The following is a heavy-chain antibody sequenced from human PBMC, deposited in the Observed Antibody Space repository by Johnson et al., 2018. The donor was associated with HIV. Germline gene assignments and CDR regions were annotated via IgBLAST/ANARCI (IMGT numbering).Heavy chain of an antibody. D-gene: IGHD2-21*01. Sequence: VQLVESGGGLVQPGGSLRLSCAASGFTFSRYDMHWVRQATGKGLEWVSGIGTAGDTYYPGSVKGRFTISRENAKNSLYLQMNNLRAGDTAVYYCAQRVKYGDYEGFDIWGQGTMVTVSS. CDR1: GFTFSRYD. J-gene: IGHJ3*02. CDR2: IGTAGDT. V-gene: IGHV3-13*01. CDR3: AQRVKYGDYEGFDI.